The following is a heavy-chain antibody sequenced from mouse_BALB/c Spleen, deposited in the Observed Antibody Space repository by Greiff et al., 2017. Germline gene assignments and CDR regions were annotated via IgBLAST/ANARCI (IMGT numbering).Heavy chain of an antibody. D-gene: IGHD2-2*01. CDR2: ISTYYGNT. Sequence: VQLQQSGPELVRPGVSVKISCKGSSYTFTDYAMHWVKQSHAKSLEWIGVISTYYGNTNYNQKFKGKATMTVDKSSSTAYMELARLTSEDSAVYYCARGGYEDYYAMDYWGQGTSGTVSS. J-gene: IGHJ4*01. CDR1: SYTFTDYA. V-gene: IGHV1-67*01. CDR3: ARGGYEDYYAMDY.